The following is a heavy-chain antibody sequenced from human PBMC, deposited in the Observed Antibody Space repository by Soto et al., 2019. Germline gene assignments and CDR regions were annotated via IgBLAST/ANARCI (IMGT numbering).Heavy chain of an antibody. CDR3: AREVAADGTFREDVFDI. Sequence: QVHLVQSGAEVKKPGSSVKVSCKASGGTFSNHAINWVRQAPGQGLEWMGRIIPIFTTTNYAQMFQGRVTITADKSPIXXYMELSSLKYDDTAIYYCAREVAADGTFREDVFDIWGQGTMVTVSS. CDR1: GGTFSNHA. V-gene: IGHV1-69*14. CDR2: IIPIFTTT. J-gene: IGHJ3*02. D-gene: IGHD6-13*01.